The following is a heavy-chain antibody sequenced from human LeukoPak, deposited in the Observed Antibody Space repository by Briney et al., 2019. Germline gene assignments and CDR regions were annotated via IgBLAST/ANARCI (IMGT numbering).Heavy chain of an antibody. J-gene: IGHJ4*02. D-gene: IGHD3-10*01. CDR3: AKGNTMIRGVIIPATYYFDY. V-gene: IGHV3-23*01. CDR2: ISGTGGST. CDR1: GFTFSSYA. Sequence: PGGSLRLSCAASGFTFSSYAMSWVRQAPGKGLEWVSAISGTGGSTYYADSVKGPFTISRDNSKNTLYLQMNSLRAEDTAVYYCAKGNTMIRGVIIPATYYFDYWGQGTLVTVSS.